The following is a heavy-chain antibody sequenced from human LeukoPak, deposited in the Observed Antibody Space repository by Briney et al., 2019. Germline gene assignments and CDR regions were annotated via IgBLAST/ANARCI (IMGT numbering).Heavy chain of an antibody. CDR3: ARSPLWTIAARPLDN. D-gene: IGHD6-6*01. Sequence: SETLSLTCTVSGGSISSSSYYWGWIRQPPGKGLEWIGEVNPRGSTNYNPSLKTRVTISADTSKNQFSLRLTSVTAADTAVYYCARSPLWTIAARPLDNWGQGALVTVSS. CDR2: VNPRGST. V-gene: IGHV4-39*07. J-gene: IGHJ4*02. CDR1: GGSISSSSYY.